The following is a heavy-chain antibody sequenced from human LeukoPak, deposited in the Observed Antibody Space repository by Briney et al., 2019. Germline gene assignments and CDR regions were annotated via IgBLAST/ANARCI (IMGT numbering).Heavy chain of an antibody. CDR1: GYTLTELS. Sequence: ASVKVSCKVSGYTLTELSMHWVRQAPGKGLEWMGCFDPEDGETIYAQKFQGRVTMTEDTSTDTAYMELSSLRSEDTAVYYCATDLYPRVDISNQVYSGSRAGLDYWGQGTLVTVSS. CDR2: FDPEDGET. V-gene: IGHV1-24*01. CDR3: ATDLYPRVDISNQVYSGSRAGLDY. D-gene: IGHD1-26*01. J-gene: IGHJ4*02.